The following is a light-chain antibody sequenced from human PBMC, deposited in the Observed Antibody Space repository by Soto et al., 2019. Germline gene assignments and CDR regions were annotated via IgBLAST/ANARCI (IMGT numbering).Light chain of an antibody. V-gene: IGKV1-5*03. Sequence: DIQMTQSPSTLSASIGDSFTITCRASQSISIWLAWYQQKPGKAPKLLIYKASSLESGVPSRFTGSGSGTEFTLTINSLQPDDFATYYCQQYSVYWTFGQGTKVDI. CDR1: QSISIW. CDR2: KAS. J-gene: IGKJ1*01. CDR3: QQYSVYWT.